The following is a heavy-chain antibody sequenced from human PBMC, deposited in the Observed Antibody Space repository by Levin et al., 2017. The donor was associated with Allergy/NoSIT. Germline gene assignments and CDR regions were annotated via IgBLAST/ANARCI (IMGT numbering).Heavy chain of an antibody. D-gene: IGHD2-15*01. CDR1: GGSINNYH. J-gene: IGHJ6*01. CDR3: ARDRVVASSGTYYYYGMAV. V-gene: IGHV4-59*01. Sequence: TSETLSLTCIVSGGSINNYHWSWIRQPPGKGLEWIGYIYYSGSTNYNPSLKSRVTMSVDTSKNQFSLTLNSVTAADTAVYYCARDRVVASSGTYYYYGMAVWGQGTTVTVSS. CDR2: IYYSGST.